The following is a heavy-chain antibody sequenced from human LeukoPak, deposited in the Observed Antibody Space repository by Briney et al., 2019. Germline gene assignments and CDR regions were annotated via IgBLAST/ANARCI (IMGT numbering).Heavy chain of an antibody. CDR2: ISGSGGST. CDR1: GFTFSSYA. J-gene: IGHJ5*02. CDR3: AKDLHYYDSSGYSPLYNWFDP. Sequence: GGSLRLSCPASGFTFSSYAMSWVRQAPGKGLEWVSAISGSGGSTYYADSVKGRFTISRDNSKNTLYLQMNSLRAEDTAVYYCAKDLHYYDSSGYSPLYNWFDPWGQGTLVTVSS. D-gene: IGHD3-22*01. V-gene: IGHV3-23*01.